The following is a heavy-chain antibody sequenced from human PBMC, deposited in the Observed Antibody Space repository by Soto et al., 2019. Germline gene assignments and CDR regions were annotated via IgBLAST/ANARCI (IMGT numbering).Heavy chain of an antibody. J-gene: IGHJ4*02. V-gene: IGHV3-30*18. CDR3: AKAGSDYDFWSGYPNPDY. CDR1: GFTFSSYG. Sequence: LRLSCAASGFTFSSYGMHWVRQAPGKGLEWVAVISYDGSNKYYADSVKGRFTISRDNSKNTLYLQMNSLRAEDTAVYYCAKAGSDYDFWSGYPNPDYWGQGTLVTVSS. D-gene: IGHD3-3*01. CDR2: ISYDGSNK.